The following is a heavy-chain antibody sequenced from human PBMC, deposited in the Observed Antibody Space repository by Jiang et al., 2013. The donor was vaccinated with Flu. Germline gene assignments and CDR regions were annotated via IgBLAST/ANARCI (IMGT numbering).Heavy chain of an antibody. J-gene: IGHJ4*02. D-gene: IGHD6-13*01. Sequence: GLVWVSRINSDGSSTSYADSVKGRFTISRDNAKNTLYLQMNSLRAEDTAVYYCARGGLRAAAGNGVYWGQGTLVTVSS. V-gene: IGHV3-74*01. CDR2: INSDGSST. CDR3: ARGGLRAAAGNGVY.